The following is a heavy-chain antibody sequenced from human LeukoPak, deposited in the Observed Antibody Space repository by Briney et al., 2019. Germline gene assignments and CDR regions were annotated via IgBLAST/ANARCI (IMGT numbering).Heavy chain of an antibody. V-gene: IGHV3-30-3*01. CDR3: ARGLYSNNWYVFDY. CDR1: GFPFSGTA. Sequence: GGSLRLSCAASGFPFSGTAMHWARQAPGKGLEWVAVISYDGNNKYYADSVKGRFTISRDNSKNTLYLQMNSLRAEDTAVYYCARGLYSNNWYVFDYWGQGTLVTVSS. CDR2: ISYDGNNK. J-gene: IGHJ4*02. D-gene: IGHD6-13*01.